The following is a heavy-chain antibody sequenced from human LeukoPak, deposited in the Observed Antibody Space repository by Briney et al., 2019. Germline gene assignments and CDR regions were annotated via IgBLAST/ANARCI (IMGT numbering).Heavy chain of an antibody. J-gene: IGHJ4*02. V-gene: IGHV4-59*01. D-gene: IGHD1-7*01. CDR3: ARGSRELYYFDY. Sequence: SEPLSLTCAVSGASISSYYWSWLRPPPGKGLEWIGIIYYSRSTNYNHSLKSRVTISVDASKTQFSLKLNSVTAADTAVYYCARGSRELYYFDYWGQGTLVTVSS. CDR2: IYYSRST. CDR1: GASISSYY.